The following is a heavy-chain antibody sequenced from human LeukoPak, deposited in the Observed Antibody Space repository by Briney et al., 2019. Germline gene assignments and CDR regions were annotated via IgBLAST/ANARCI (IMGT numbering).Heavy chain of an antibody. V-gene: IGHV1-2*02. Sequence: GASVKVSCKASGYTFTGYYMHWVRQAPGQGLEWMGWINPNSGGANYAQKFQGRVTMTRDTSISTAYMELSRLRSDDTAVYYCAREHDFWSGYFVYWGQGTLVTVSS. CDR1: GYTFTGYY. CDR2: INPNSGGA. CDR3: AREHDFWSGYFVY. D-gene: IGHD3-3*01. J-gene: IGHJ4*02.